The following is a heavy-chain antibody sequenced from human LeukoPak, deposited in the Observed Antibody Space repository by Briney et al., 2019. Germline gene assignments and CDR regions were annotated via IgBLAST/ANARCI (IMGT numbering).Heavy chain of an antibody. CDR1: GGSFSGYY. CDR2: INHSGST. D-gene: IGHD6-6*01. V-gene: IGHV4-34*01. CDR3: ARGGQLVYFDY. J-gene: IGHJ4*02. Sequence: SETLSLTCAVYGGSFSGYYWSWIRQPPGMGLEWIGEINHSGSTNYNPSLKSRVTISVDTSKNQFSLKLSSVTAADTAVYYCARGGQLVYFDYWGQGTLVTVSS.